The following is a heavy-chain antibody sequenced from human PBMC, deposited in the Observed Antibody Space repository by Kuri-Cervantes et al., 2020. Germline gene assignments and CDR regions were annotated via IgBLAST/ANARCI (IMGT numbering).Heavy chain of an antibody. CDR3: ARERLTMVRGVNAYYFDY. D-gene: IGHD3-10*01. J-gene: IGHJ4*01. CDR2: IYHSGST. Sequence: SETLSLTCTVSGGSISSYYWSWIRQPPGKGLEWIGYIYHSGSTNYNPSLKSRVTISVDTSKNQFSLNLSSVTAADTAVYYRARERLTMVRGVNAYYFDYWGQGTLVTVSS. V-gene: IGHV4-59*01. CDR1: GGSISSYY.